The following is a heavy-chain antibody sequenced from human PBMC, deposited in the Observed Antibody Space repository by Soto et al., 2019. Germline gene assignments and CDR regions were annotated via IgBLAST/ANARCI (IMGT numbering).Heavy chain of an antibody. Sequence: GGPLSLSCAASGVTVSSNYMSWVRQAPGKGLEWVSVIYSGGSTYYADSVKGRFTISRDNSKNTLYLQMNSLRAEDKAVYYCARHGYNYGGGYFDYWGQGTMVTVS. V-gene: IGHV3-66*04. D-gene: IGHD5-18*01. CDR3: ARHGYNYGGGYFDY. CDR1: GVTVSSNY. J-gene: IGHJ4*02. CDR2: IYSGGST.